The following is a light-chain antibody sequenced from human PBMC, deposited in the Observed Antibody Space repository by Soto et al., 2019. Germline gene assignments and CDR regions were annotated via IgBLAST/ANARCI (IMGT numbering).Light chain of an antibody. J-gene: IGLJ1*01. Sequence: QSVLTQPPSVSAAPGQKVTISCSGSRSNIGKNYVSWYFHLPGTAPKLVIYDDNKRPSGIPDRFSGSKSDTSATLGITGLQTGDEADYYCGTWDSRLSAVVLGTGTKLTVL. CDR2: DDN. CDR1: RSNIGKNY. CDR3: GTWDSRLSAVV. V-gene: IGLV1-51*01.